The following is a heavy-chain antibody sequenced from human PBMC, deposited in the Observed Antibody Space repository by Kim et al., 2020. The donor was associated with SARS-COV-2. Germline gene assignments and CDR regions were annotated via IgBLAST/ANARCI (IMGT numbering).Heavy chain of an antibody. CDR3: ATVRPILYAIWAPVDL. Sequence: SGTGRFTISRDNSKNTVYLQMNSLRAEDPAVYYCATVRPILYAIWAPVDLWGRGTLVTVSS. V-gene: IGHV3-23*03. D-gene: IGHD2-8*01. J-gene: IGHJ2*01.